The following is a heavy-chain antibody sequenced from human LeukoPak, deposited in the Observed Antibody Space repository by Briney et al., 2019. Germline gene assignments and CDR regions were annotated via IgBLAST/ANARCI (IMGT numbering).Heavy chain of an antibody. V-gene: IGHV3-7*01. CDR2: IKQDGSEK. J-gene: IGHJ6*02. CDR3: ARDRPPSLGLVIPYYGMDV. CDR1: GFTFSSYW. D-gene: IGHD3/OR15-3a*01. Sequence: GGSLRLSCAASGFTFSSYWMSWVRQAPGKGLEWVANIKQDGSEKYYVDSVKGRFTISRDNAKNSLYLQMNSLRAEDTAVYYCARDRPPSLGLVIPYYGMDVWGQGTTVTVSS.